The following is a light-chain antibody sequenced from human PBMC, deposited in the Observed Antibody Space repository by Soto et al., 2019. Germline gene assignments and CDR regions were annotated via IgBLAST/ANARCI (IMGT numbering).Light chain of an antibody. CDR2: GAS. Sequence: EIVLTQSPATLSVSPGERATLSCRASQSVSTNLAWYQQKPGQTPRLLIYGASTRATGVPARFSESGSGTEFTLTISSLRSEDFAVYYCQQFNNWPRTFGQGTKVDI. CDR1: QSVSTN. CDR3: QQFNNWPRT. V-gene: IGKV3-15*01. J-gene: IGKJ1*01.